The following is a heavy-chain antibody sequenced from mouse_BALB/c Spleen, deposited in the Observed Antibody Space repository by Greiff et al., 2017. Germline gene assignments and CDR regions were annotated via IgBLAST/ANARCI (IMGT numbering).Heavy chain of an antibody. CDR2: IYPGSGST. J-gene: IGHJ2*01. CDR3: ARGLPYYFDY. V-gene: IGHV1-55*01. Sequence: QVQLQQPGAELVKPGTSVKLSCKASGYNFTSYWINWVKLRPGQGLEWIGDIYPGSGSTNYNEKFKSKATLTVDTSSSTAYMQLSSLASEDSALYYCARGLPYYFDYWGQGTTLTVSS. D-gene: IGHD2-2*01. CDR1: GYNFTSYW.